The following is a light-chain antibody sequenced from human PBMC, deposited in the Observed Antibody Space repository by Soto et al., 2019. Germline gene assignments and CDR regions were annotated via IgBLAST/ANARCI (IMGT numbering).Light chain of an antibody. CDR1: QSVSSY. J-gene: IGKJ2*01. CDR3: QQRSNWQNT. V-gene: IGKV3-11*01. Sequence: EIVLTQSPATLSLSPGERATLSCRASQSVSSYLAWYQQKPGQAPRLLIYDASNRATGIPARFSGSGSGTDFTLTISSLEPEDFALYYCQQRSNWQNTFGQGTKLEIK. CDR2: DAS.